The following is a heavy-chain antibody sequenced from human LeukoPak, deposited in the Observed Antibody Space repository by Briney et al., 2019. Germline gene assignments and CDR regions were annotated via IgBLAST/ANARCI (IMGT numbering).Heavy chain of an antibody. V-gene: IGHV1-69*04. CDR2: IIPILGIA. Sequence: ASVKVSCKASGYTFTSYDISWVRQAPGQGLEWMGRIIPILGIANYAQKFQGRVTITADKSTSTAYMELSSLRSEDTAVYYCASSTVTTAYGRGYWGQGTLVTVS. CDR1: GYTFTSYD. CDR3: ASSTVTTAYGRGY. D-gene: IGHD4-11*01. J-gene: IGHJ4*02.